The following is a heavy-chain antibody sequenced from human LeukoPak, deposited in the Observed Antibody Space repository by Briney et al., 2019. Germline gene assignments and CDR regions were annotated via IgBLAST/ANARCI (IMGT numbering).Heavy chain of an antibody. CDR2: IYNSGST. CDR1: GDSISIYY. Sequence: SETLSLTCSVSGDSISIYYWSWIRQPPGKGLEWIGYIYNSGSTNYNPSLKSRVTISVDTSKNLFSLKRTSVTAADTAVYYCARDRELGYWGQGTLVTVSS. V-gene: IGHV4-59*01. CDR3: ARDRELGY. D-gene: IGHD3-10*01. J-gene: IGHJ4*02.